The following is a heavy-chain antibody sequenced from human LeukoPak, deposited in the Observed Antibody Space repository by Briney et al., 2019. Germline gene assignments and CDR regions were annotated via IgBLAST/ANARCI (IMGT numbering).Heavy chain of an antibody. J-gene: IGHJ4*02. V-gene: IGHV3-74*01. CDR1: GFTFNTFW. CDR3: VRGRTGCLDN. D-gene: IGHD6-19*01. Sequence: GGSLRPSCRASGFTFNTFWMHSVRQAPGKGLVWVARINSERTTTSYADSVKGRFTISRENAKNTLYLQMNSLRGDDTAVYYCVRGRTGCLDNWGQGTLVTVPS. CDR2: INSERTTT.